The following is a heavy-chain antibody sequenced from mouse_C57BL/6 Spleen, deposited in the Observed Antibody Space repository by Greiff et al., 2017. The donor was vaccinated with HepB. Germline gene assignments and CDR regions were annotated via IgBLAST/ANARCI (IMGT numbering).Heavy chain of an antibody. D-gene: IGHD2-4*01. J-gene: IGHJ2*01. V-gene: IGHV1-19*01. Sequence: EVQLQQSGPVLVKPGASVKMSCKASGYTFTDYYMNWVKQSHGKSLEWIGVINPYNGGTSYKQKFKGKATLTGDKSSSTAYMELNSLTSEDSAVYYCARSRDYDAFDYWGQGTTLTVSS. CDR2: INPYNGGT. CDR3: ARSRDYDAFDY. CDR1: GYTFTDYY.